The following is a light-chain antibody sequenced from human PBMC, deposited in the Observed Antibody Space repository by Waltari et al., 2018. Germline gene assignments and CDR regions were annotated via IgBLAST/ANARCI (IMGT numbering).Light chain of an antibody. Sequence: DIVMTQSPLSLPVTPGEPASISCRSSQSLLHSNGYTYLDWYLQKPGQSPQLLIYLGSSRASGVPDRFSGSGSDTDFTLKISRVEAEDVGVYYCMQSLQGNTFGGGTKVEI. CDR3: MQSLQGNT. CDR2: LGS. J-gene: IGKJ4*01. V-gene: IGKV2-28*01. CDR1: QSLLHSNGYTY.